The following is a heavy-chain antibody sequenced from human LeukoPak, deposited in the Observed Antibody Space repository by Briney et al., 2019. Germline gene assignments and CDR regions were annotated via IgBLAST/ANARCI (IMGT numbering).Heavy chain of an antibody. J-gene: IGHJ4*02. CDR3: TKGGTYMTTVTPFDY. CDR1: GFTFSSCA. D-gene: IGHD4-17*01. V-gene: IGHV3-64*01. CDR2: ISSNGGST. Sequence: GGSLRLSCAASGFTFSSCAVHWVRLAPGKGLEYVSAISSNGGSTYYANSVKGRFTISRDNSKNTLYLQMGSLRADDMAVYYCTKGGTYMTTVTPFDYWGQGTLVTVSS.